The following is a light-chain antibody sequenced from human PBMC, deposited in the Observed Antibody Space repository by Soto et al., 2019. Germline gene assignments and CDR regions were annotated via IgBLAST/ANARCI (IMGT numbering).Light chain of an antibody. J-gene: IGLJ1*01. V-gene: IGLV2-14*03. CDR1: SSDVGGYNY. Sequence: QSVLTQPAFVSGSPGQSITISCTGTSSDVGGYNYVSWLQQHPGKAPKLMIYDVSNRPSGVSNRFSGSKSGNTASLTISGLQAEDEADYHCSSYTSTSTSYVFGTGTQLTVL. CDR3: SSYTSTSTSYV. CDR2: DVS.